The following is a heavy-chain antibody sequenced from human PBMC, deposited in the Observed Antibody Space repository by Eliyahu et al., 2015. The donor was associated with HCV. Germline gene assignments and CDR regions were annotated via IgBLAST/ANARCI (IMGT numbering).Heavy chain of an antibody. V-gene: IGHV3-23*04. Sequence: EVQLVESGGGLVQPGGSLRLSXAASGFTFSSYAMXWVXQAPGKGLXWVXAISGSGGSTYYADSVKGRFTISRDNSKNTLYLQMNSLRAEDTAVYYCAKETSYGSGGWYFDYWGQGTLVTVSS. CDR3: AKETSYGSGGWYFDY. CDR1: GFTFSSYA. J-gene: IGHJ4*02. D-gene: IGHD3-10*01. CDR2: ISGSGGST.